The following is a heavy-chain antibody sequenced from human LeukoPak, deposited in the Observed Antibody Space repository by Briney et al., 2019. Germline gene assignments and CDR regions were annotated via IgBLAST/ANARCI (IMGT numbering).Heavy chain of an antibody. CDR1: GNYW. J-gene: IGHJ4*02. V-gene: IGHV3-74*01. D-gene: IGHD3-22*01. CDR2: INSDGSWT. CDR3: AKHRFESGGYHSTD. Sequence: GGSLRLSCAASGNYWMHWVRQVPGKGLVWVSHINSDGSWTSYADSVKGRFTISKDNAKNTVYPQMNSLRDEDTAVYYCAKHRFESGGYHSTDWGQGTLVTVSS.